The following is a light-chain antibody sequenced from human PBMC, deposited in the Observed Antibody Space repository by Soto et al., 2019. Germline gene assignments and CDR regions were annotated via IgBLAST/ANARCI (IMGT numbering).Light chain of an antibody. J-gene: IGKJ1*01. Sequence: DIMLTQSPGTLSLSPGERATLSCRASQSVSSSFLAWYQQKPDQAPRFLIYGASIRATGIPDRFSGSGSGTDFILTTSRLEPEDFAMYLCQHYGTSLWTFGQGTKVDIK. CDR2: GAS. V-gene: IGKV3-20*01. CDR1: QSVSSSF. CDR3: QHYGTSLWT.